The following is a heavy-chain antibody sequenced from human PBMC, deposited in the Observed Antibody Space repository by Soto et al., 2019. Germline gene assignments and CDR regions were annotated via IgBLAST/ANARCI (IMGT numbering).Heavy chain of an antibody. CDR2: ISAYSGHT. D-gene: IGHD4-4*01. Sequence: QVQLVQSGAEVKRPGASVKVSCKASGYTFTGYAFSWVRQAPGQGLEWMGWISAYSGHTVYSQKFQDRVTMTTDPSTTTTYLEVRSLGSDDTAVYYCARCSSDYRCDGFSLKYWGQGTLVTVS. CDR1: GYTFTGYA. V-gene: IGHV1-18*01. J-gene: IGHJ1*01. CDR3: ARCSSDYRCDGFSLKY.